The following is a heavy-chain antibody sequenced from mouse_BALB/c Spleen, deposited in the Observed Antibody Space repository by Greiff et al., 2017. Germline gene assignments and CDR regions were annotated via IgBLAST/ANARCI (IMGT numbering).Heavy chain of an antibody. Sequence: QVQLQQSGAELMKPGASVKISCKATGYTFSSYWIEWVKQRPGHGLEWIGEILPGSGSTNYNEKFKGKATFTADTSSNTAYMQLSSLTSEDSAVYYCARRLGDGYCVGAMDYWGQGTSVTVSS. CDR1: GYTFSSYW. V-gene: IGHV1-9*01. CDR3: ARRLGDGYCVGAMDY. D-gene: IGHD2-3*01. CDR2: ILPGSGST. J-gene: IGHJ4*01.